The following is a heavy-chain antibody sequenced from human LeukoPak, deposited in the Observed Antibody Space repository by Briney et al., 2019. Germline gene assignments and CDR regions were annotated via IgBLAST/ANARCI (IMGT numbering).Heavy chain of an antibody. V-gene: IGHV1-2*02. Sequence: GASVTVSCKASGYTFTGYYMHWVRQAPGQGLEWMGWINPNSGGTNYAQKFQGRVTMTRDTSISTAYMELSRLRSDDTAVYYCAREIKFYYYYYMDVWGKGTTVTVSS. J-gene: IGHJ6*03. CDR2: INPNSGGT. CDR3: AREIKFYYYYYMDV. CDR1: GYTFTGYY.